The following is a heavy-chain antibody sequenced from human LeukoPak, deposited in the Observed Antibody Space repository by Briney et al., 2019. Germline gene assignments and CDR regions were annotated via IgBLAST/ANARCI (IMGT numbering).Heavy chain of an antibody. J-gene: IGHJ4*02. CDR2: IDLDDGK. D-gene: IGHD2-15*01. V-gene: IGHV2-70*11. CDR1: GFSLSTTGMS. Sequence: RGSGPRLVNPTPTLTLTCTLSGFSLSTTGMSVSWVRQPPGKALEWRTRIDLDDGKYYNTSLKTRLIMSKDTSKNQVVLTMTNMVPLDTATYLCERLRGGRNEFDYWGQGTLVTVSS. CDR3: ERLRGGRNEFDY.